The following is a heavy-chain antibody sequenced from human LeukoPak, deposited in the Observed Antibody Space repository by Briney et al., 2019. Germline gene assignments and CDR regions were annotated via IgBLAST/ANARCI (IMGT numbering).Heavy chain of an antibody. CDR1: GYTFTIYA. D-gene: IGHD6-13*01. CDR2: INTNTGNP. Sequence: GASVNVSCTASGYTFTIYAMNWVRQAPGQGVEWMGWINTNTGNPTYAQGFTGRFVFSLDTSVSTAYLQISSLKAEDTAVYYCAREGQQLGNWFDRWGQGTLVTVSS. CDR3: AREGQQLGNWFDR. V-gene: IGHV7-4-1*02. J-gene: IGHJ5*02.